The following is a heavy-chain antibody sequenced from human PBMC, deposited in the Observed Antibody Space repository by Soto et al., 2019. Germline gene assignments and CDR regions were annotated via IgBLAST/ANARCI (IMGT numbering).Heavy chain of an antibody. CDR2: IYYSGST. Sequence: SETLSLTCTVSGGSISSYYWSWIRQPPGKGLEWIGYIYYSGSTNYNPSLKSRVTISVDTSKNQFSLKLSSVTAADTAVYYCARHYYDSSVYRFDYWGQGTLVTVS. V-gene: IGHV4-59*08. J-gene: IGHJ4*02. D-gene: IGHD3-22*01. CDR1: GGSISSYY. CDR3: ARHYYDSSVYRFDY.